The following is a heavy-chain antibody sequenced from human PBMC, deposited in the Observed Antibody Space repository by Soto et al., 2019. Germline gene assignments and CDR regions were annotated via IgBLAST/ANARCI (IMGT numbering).Heavy chain of an antibody. Sequence: KPSETLSLTCTVSGGSISSGGYYWSWIRQHPGKGLEWIGYIYYSGSTYYNPSLKSRVTISVDTSKNQFSLKLSSVTAADTAVYYCARAVGYDYVWGSYPQQPYYYSGMDVWGQGTTVTVSS. V-gene: IGHV4-31*03. CDR1: GGSISSGGYY. CDR3: ARAVGYDYVWGSYPQQPYYYSGMDV. CDR2: IYYSGST. J-gene: IGHJ6*02. D-gene: IGHD3-16*02.